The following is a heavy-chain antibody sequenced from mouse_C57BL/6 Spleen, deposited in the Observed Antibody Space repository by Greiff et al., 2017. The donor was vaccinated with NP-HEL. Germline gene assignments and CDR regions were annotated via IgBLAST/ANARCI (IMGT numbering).Heavy chain of an antibody. CDR2: IWSGGST. Sequence: QVQLQQSGPGLVQPSQSLSITCTVSGFSLTSYGVHWVRQSPGKGLEWLGVIWSGGSTDYNAAFISRLSISKDNSKSQVFFKMNSLQADDTAIYYCAGNPLQEYYFDYWGQGTTLTVSS. CDR3: AGNPLQEYYFDY. V-gene: IGHV2-2*01. D-gene: IGHD6-1*01. J-gene: IGHJ2*01. CDR1: GFSLTSYG.